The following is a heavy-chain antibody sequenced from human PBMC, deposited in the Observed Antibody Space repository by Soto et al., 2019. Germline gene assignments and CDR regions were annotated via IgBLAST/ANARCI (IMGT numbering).Heavy chain of an antibody. CDR1: GGSISSYY. CDR3: AMGDNWKGSLHYYYYMDV. V-gene: IGHV4-59*08. D-gene: IGHD1-1*01. Sequence: SETLSLTCTVSGGSISSYYWSWIRQPPGKGLEWIGYIYYSGSTNYNPSLKSRVTISVDTSKNQFSLKLSSVTAADTAVYYCAMGDNWKGSLHYYYYMDVWGKGTTVTVSS. CDR2: IYYSGST. J-gene: IGHJ6*03.